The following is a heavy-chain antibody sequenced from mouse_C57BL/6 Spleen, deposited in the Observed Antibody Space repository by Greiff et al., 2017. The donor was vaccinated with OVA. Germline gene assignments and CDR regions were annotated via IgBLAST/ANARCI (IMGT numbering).Heavy chain of an antibody. Sequence: VKLQQPGAELVKPGASVKLSCKASGYTFTSYWMHWVKQRPGQGLEWIGMIHPNSGSTNYNEKFKSKATLTVDKSSSTAYMQLSSLTSEDSAVYYCARHSSGYRYYAMDYWGQGTSVTVSS. D-gene: IGHD3-2*02. CDR2: IHPNSGST. CDR1: GYTFTSYW. J-gene: IGHJ4*01. V-gene: IGHV1-64*01. CDR3: ARHSSGYRYYAMDY.